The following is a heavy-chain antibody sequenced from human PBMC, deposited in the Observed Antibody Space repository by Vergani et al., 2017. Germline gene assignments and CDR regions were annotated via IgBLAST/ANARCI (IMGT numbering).Heavy chain of an antibody. CDR3: ARHDVGATTFSFDY. CDR2: IYYSGST. Sequence: VQLLESGGGLVQPGGSLRLSCAASGFTFSSYAMSWIRQPPGKGLEWIGSIYYSGSTYYNPSLKSRVTISVDTSKNQFSLKLSSVTAADTAVYYCARHDVGATTFSFDYWGQGTLVTVSS. D-gene: IGHD1-26*01. J-gene: IGHJ4*02. CDR1: GFTFSSYA. V-gene: IGHV4-39*01.